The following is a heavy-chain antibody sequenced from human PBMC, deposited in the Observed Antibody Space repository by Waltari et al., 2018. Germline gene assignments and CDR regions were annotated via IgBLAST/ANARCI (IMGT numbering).Heavy chain of an antibody. J-gene: IGHJ4*02. CDR1: GFTFSNAW. CDR2: IKSKTDGGTT. CDR3: TTTSFVEQQLVLGWDY. Sequence: EVQLVESGGGLVKPGGSLRLSCAASGFTFSNAWCGGLRQAPGKGLEWVGRIKSKTDGGTTDYAAPVKGRFTISRDDSKNTLYLQMNSLKTEDTAVYYCTTTSFVEQQLVLGWDYWGQGTLVTVSS. D-gene: IGHD6-13*01. V-gene: IGHV3-15*01.